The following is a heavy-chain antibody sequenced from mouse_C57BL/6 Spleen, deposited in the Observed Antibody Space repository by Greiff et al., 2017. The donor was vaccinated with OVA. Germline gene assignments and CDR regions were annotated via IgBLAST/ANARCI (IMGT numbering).Heavy chain of an antibody. D-gene: IGHD6-1*01. J-gene: IGHJ2*01. CDR3: ARSKTSGYYFDY. CDR1: GYTFTSYW. CDR2: IYPGSGST. V-gene: IGHV1-55*01. Sequence: QVQLQQSGAELVKPGASVKMSCKASGYTFTSYWITWVKQRPGQGLGWIGDIYPGSGSTNYNEKFKSKATLTVDTSSSTAYMQLSSLTSEDSAVYYCARSKTSGYYFDYWGQGTTLTVSS.